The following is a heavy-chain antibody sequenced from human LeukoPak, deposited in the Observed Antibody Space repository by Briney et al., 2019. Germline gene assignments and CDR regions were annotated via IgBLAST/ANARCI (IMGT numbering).Heavy chain of an antibody. CDR3: AKGGITMVRGVLYYYYMDV. CDR1: GFPFSIYA. D-gene: IGHD3-10*01. J-gene: IGHJ6*03. CDR2: ISCSGSST. Sequence: GGSLRLPCVATGFPFSIYAMSWVRDSPGKGLECVSGISCSGSSTYYADSVKRRLTISRDNSKHPLYMQMNSLRAEDTAVYYCAKGGITMVRGVLYYYYMDVWGKGTTVTVSS. V-gene: IGHV3-23*01.